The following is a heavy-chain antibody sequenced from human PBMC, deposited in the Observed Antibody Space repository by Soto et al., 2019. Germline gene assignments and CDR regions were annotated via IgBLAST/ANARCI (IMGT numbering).Heavy chain of an antibody. J-gene: IGHJ6*02. Sequence: GGSLRLCCAASGFTFSSYSLNWACQAPGKGLEWVSYISSSSTIYYADSVKGRFTISRDNAKNSLYLQMNSLRDEDTAVYYCARDLPLVPAGYSYYYYGMDVWGQGTTVTVSS. CDR1: GFTFSSYS. CDR2: ISSSSTI. CDR3: ARDLPLVPAGYSYYYYGMDV. D-gene: IGHD2-2*01. V-gene: IGHV3-48*02.